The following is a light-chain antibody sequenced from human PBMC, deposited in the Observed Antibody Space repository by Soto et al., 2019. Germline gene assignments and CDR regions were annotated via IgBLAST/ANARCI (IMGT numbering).Light chain of an antibody. J-gene: IGKJ1*01. V-gene: IGKV1-39*01. CDR2: VTS. CDR1: QNITKF. CDR3: QQTFSAPGT. Sequence: DIQMTQSPSSLSASVGDRVSVTCRTRQNITKFLNWYQEKPGKAPKVLIYVTSNLENGVPSRFSGSGSGTHFTLSISSLQPEAFATYYCQQTFSAPGTFGPGTRVEVK.